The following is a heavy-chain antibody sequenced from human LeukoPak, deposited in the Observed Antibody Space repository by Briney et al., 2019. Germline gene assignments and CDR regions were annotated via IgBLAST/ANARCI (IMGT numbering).Heavy chain of an antibody. CDR2: ISGSGGST. CDR1: GFTFSSYA. V-gene: IGHV3-23*01. CDR3: AKDDLAGGWYHFFDY. D-gene: IGHD6-19*01. Sequence: GGSLGLSCAASGFTFSSYAMSWVRQAPGKGLEWVSAISGSGGSTYYADSVKGRFTISRDNSKNTLYLQMNSLRAEDTAVYYCAKDDLAGGWYHFFDYWGQGTLVTVSS. J-gene: IGHJ4*02.